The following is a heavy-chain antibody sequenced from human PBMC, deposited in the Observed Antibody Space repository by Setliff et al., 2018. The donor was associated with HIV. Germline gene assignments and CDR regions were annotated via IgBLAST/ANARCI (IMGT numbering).Heavy chain of an antibody. D-gene: IGHD3-3*01. J-gene: IGHJ6*04. CDR3: ARCYYNFWSGYPLDV. V-gene: IGHV4-59*01. CDR2: IYYSGST. Sequence: LSLTCTVSGGSISSYYWSWIRQSPGKGLEWLGYIYYSGSTNYNPSLKSRVTISVDTSKSQFSLKLSSVTAADTAVYYCARCYYNFWSGYPLDVWGKGTTVTVSS. CDR1: GGSISSYY.